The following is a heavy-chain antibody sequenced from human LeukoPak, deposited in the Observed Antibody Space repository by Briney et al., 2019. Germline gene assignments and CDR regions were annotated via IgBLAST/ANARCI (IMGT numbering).Heavy chain of an antibody. CDR2: IIPILGIA. Sequence: ASVKVSCKASGGTFSSNAISWVRQAPGQGLEWMGRIIPILGIANYAQKFQGRVTITADESTSTAYMELSSLRSEDTAVYYCGRDGYNGASDYWGQGTLVTVSS. J-gene: IGHJ4*02. CDR3: GRDGYNGASDY. V-gene: IGHV1-69*04. D-gene: IGHD5-24*01. CDR1: GGTFSSNA.